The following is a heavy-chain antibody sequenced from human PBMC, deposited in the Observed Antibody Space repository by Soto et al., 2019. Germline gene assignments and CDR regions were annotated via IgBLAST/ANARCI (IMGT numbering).Heavy chain of an antibody. Sequence: GGSLRLSCAASGFAFDRYAMSWVRQAPGKGLEWVSSTSGGGGAIYYADSVKGRFTISRDNSKNTLYLQMNSLRGDDTAVYYCAKELSLLQDGFDIWGQGTMVTVSS. J-gene: IGHJ3*02. CDR3: AKELSLLQDGFDI. D-gene: IGHD3-16*02. CDR2: TSGGGGAI. V-gene: IGHV3-23*01. CDR1: GFAFDRYA.